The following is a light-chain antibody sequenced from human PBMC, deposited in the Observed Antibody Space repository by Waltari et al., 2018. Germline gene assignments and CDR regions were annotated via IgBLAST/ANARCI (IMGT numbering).Light chain of an antibody. CDR3: SSYTSSDTLV. Sequence: QSALTQPASVSGSPGESITISCTGTSTDIGGYVYVSWYQQHPDKAPKLVIYEVNRRPSGVSARFSGSRAGNTASLTISGLQAEDAADYYCSSYTSSDTLVLGTGTKVIVL. CDR1: STDIGGYVY. CDR2: EVN. J-gene: IGLJ1*01. V-gene: IGLV2-14*01.